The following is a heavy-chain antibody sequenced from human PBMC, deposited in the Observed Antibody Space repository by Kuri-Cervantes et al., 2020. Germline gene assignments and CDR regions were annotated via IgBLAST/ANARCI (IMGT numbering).Heavy chain of an antibody. D-gene: IGHD3-3*01. CDR3: ASTGGYYDFWSGYYPYYFDY. CDR2: IYYSGST. V-gene: IGHV4-39*01. CDR1: GGSISSSSYY. Sequence: ESLKISCTVSGGSISSSSYYWGWIRQPPGKGLEWIGSIYYSGSTYYNPSLKSRVTISVDTSKNQFSLKLSSVTAADTAVYYCASTGGYYDFWSGYYPYYFDYWGQGTLVTVSS. J-gene: IGHJ4*02.